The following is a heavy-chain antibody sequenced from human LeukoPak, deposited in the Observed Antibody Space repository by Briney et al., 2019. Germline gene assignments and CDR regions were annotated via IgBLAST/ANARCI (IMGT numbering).Heavy chain of an antibody. V-gene: IGHV1-8*03. CDR2: MNPNSGNT. J-gene: IGHJ6*03. CDR3: ARGRGYGSGSWGYYYYYMDV. D-gene: IGHD3-10*01. Sequence: ASVKVSCKASGYTFTSYDINWVRQATGQGLEWMGWMNPNSGNTGYARKFQGRVTITRNTSISTAYMELSSLRSEDTAVYYCARGRGYGSGSWGYYYYYMDVWGKGTTVTVSS. CDR1: GYTFTSYD.